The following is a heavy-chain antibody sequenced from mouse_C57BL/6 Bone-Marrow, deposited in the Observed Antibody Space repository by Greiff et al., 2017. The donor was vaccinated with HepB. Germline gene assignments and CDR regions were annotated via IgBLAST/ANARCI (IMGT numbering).Heavy chain of an antibody. CDR3: ARGGLRNY. D-gene: IGHD2-2*01. CDR1: GFTFSSYA. CDR2: ISDGGSYT. V-gene: IGHV5-4*03. Sequence: EVKLVESGGGLVKPGASLKLSCAASGFTFSSYAMPWVRQTPEKSLEWVGTISDGGSYTDYPDNVKGRFTISRDNAKNSLYLQLSHLKSDDTAVYYCARGGLRNYWGKGTTLTVSS. J-gene: IGHJ2*01.